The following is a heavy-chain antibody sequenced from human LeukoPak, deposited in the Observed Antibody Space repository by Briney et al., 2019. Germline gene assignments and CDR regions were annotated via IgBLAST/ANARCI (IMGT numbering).Heavy chain of an antibody. CDR2: ISSSSSYI. V-gene: IGHV3-21*01. CDR1: GFTFSSYS. J-gene: IGHJ4*02. CDR3: ARDTNVLRYFDWFDY. Sequence: GGSLRLSCAASGFTFSSYSMNWVRQAPGKGLEWVSSISSSSSYIYYADSVKGRFTISRDNAKNSLYLQMNSLRAEDTAVYYCARDTNVLRYFDWFDYWAREPWSPSPQ. D-gene: IGHD3-9*01.